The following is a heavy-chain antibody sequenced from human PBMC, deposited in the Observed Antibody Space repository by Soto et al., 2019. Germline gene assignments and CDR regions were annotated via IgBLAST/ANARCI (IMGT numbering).Heavy chain of an antibody. CDR3: ARGGPSRPPPVYYYYGMDV. J-gene: IGHJ6*02. V-gene: IGHV1-2*04. D-gene: IGHD2-2*01. CDR1: GYTFTGYY. CDR2: INPNSGGT. Sequence: GASVKVSCKASGYTFTGYYMHWVRQAPGQGLEWMGWINPNSGGTNYAQKFQGWVTMTRDTSISTAYMELSRLRSDDTAVYYCARGGPSRPPPVYYYYGMDVWGQGTTVTVSS.